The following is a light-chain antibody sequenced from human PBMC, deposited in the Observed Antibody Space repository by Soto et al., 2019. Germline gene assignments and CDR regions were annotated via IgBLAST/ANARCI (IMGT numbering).Light chain of an antibody. J-gene: IGKJ4*01. CDR1: QTISSNN. CDR3: QQYGSSPLT. CDR2: SAS. V-gene: IGKV3-20*01. Sequence: EIVLTQSPGTLSLSPGERATLTCRASQTISSNNLAWYQHKPGQAPRLLIYSASSRATGIPDRISGSGSGTDFTLTISRLEPKDFAVYHCQQYGSSPLTFGGGTKVEIK.